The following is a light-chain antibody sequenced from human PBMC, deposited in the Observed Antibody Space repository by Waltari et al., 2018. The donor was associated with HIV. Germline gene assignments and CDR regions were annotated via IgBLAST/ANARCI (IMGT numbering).Light chain of an antibody. CDR2: EVS. V-gene: IGLV2-23*02. CDR1: SSYVGGYNL. Sequence: QSALTPPASVSGSPVQPVTNSCSGTSSYVGGYNLVSWYQHHPGKATKLMIYEVSKRPSGVSNRFSGSKSGNTASLTISGLQAEDEADYYCCAYAGSTTYVIFGGGTKLTVL. J-gene: IGLJ2*01. CDR3: CAYAGSTTYVI.